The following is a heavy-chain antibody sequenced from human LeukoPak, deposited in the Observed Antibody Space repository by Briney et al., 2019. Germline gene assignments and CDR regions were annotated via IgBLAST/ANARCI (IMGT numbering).Heavy chain of an antibody. Sequence: SQTLSLTCTVSGGSISSGDYYWSWIRQPPGKGLGWIGYIYYSGSTYYNPSLKSRVTISVDTSKNQFSLKLSSVTAADTAVYYCARYCSSTSCYSYYYMDVWGKGTTVTVSS. V-gene: IGHV4-30-4*08. CDR2: IYYSGST. CDR1: GGSISSGDYY. CDR3: ARYCSSTSCYSYYYMDV. D-gene: IGHD2-2*02. J-gene: IGHJ6*03.